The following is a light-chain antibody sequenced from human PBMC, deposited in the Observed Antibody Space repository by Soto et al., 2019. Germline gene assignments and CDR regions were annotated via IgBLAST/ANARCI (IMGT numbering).Light chain of an antibody. V-gene: IGKV3-15*01. CDR1: QSVSIH. CDR3: QQYNNWPPWT. CDR2: GAS. Sequence: EIVLTQSPATLSSFPGDRATLSCRASQSVSIHLAWYQQKPGQAPRLLIYGASTRATGIPARFSGSGSGTEFTLTISSLQSEDFAVYYCQQYNNWPPWTFGQGTKVDIK. J-gene: IGKJ1*01.